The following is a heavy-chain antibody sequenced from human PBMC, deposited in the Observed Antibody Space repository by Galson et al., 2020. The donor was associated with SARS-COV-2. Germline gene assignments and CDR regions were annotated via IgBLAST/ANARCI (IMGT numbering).Heavy chain of an antibody. J-gene: IGHJ3*01. CDR2: ISHSGGT. D-gene: IGHD4-17*01. CDR3: SRLHHGELAPAAFDV. V-gene: IGHV4-30-2*01. CDR1: GTSISSGSYS. Sequence: SETLSLTCTVSGTSISSGSYSWNWIRQPTGKDLEWYGYISHSGGTNYNPYLKSRVTISGDRSKNQLSLRLGSVTAADTADYYRSRLHHGELAPAAFDVWGPGTRVTVAS.